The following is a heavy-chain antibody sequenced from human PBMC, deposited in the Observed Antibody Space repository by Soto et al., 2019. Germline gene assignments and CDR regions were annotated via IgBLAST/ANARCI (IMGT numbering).Heavy chain of an antibody. CDR3: ATVHCTNGVCSDPDAFDI. D-gene: IGHD2-8*01. CDR2: FDPEDGET. V-gene: IGHV1-24*01. Sequence: ASVKVSCKVSGYTLTELSMHWVRQAPGKGLEWMGGFDPEDGETIYAQKFQGRVTMTEDTSTDTAYMELSSLRSEDTAVYYCATVHCTNGVCSDPDAFDIWGQGTMVTVSS. CDR1: GYTLTELS. J-gene: IGHJ3*02.